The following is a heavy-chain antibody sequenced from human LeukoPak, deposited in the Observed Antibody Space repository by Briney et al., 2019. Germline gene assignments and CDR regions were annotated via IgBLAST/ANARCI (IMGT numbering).Heavy chain of an antibody. J-gene: IGHJ5*02. D-gene: IGHD3-22*01. CDR3: AIITMIVVVIPPELRFDP. V-gene: IGHV4-38-2*02. CDR1: GYPISSGYY. CDR2: MYHSWSS. Sequence: PSETLSLTCTVSGYPISSGYYWGWIRQPPGKGLERIGWMYHSWSSYYNPSLKSRVTISVDTSKNQYALKLSSVTAADTAVYYCAIITMIVVVIPPELRFDPWGQGTLVTVSS.